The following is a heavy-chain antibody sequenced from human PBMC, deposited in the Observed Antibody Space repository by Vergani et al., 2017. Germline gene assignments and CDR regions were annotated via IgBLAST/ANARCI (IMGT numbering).Heavy chain of an antibody. D-gene: IGHD6-13*01. V-gene: IGHV3-13*01. CDR3: ARKGAGSWYGFDFDY. CDR1: GFTFSSYD. CDR2: IGTAGDT. Sequence: EVQLVESGGGLVQPGESLRLSCAASGFTFSSYDMHWVRQATGKGLEWVSAIGTAGDTYYPGSVKGRFTISRENAKNSLYLQMNSLRAGDTAVYYCARKGAGSWYGFDFDYWGQGTLVTVSS. J-gene: IGHJ4*02.